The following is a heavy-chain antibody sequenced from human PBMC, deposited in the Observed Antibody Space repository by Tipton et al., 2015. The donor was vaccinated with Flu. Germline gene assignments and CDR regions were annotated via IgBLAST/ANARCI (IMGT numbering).Heavy chain of an antibody. CDR1: RGTFGSYA. D-gene: IGHD1-14*01. Sequence: QSGAEVKEPGSSVKVSCKTSRGTFGSYAINWVRQAPGQGLEWMGGIIPFFDTANNAQKFQGRLTISADRSTRTVYMELSSLRSADTAVYFCATRTPTYGDAFNIWGQGTTVIVSS. V-gene: IGHV1-69*06. CDR3: ATRTPTYGDAFNI. J-gene: IGHJ3*02. CDR2: IIPFFDTA.